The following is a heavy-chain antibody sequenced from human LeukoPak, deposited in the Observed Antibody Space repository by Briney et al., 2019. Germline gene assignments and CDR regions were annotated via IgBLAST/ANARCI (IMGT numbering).Heavy chain of an antibody. CDR2: IYYSGST. Sequence: SETLSLTCTVSGGSISSGDYYWSWIPQPPGKGLEGIGYIYYSGSTYYNPSLKSRVTISLDTSKNQFSLNLSSVTAADTAVYYCARTSTYYDFWRGYRDFDYWGQGTLVTVSS. CDR3: ARTSTYYDFWRGYRDFDY. V-gene: IGHV4-30-4*08. J-gene: IGHJ4*02. CDR1: GGSISSGDYY. D-gene: IGHD3-3*01.